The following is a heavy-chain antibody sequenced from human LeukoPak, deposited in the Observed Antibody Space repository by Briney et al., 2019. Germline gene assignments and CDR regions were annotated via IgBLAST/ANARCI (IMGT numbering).Heavy chain of an antibody. D-gene: IGHD2-15*01. CDR3: AKDHCSRCSEDDYLDS. CDR2: IRSDGSNK. CDR1: GFSSSECG. J-gene: IGHJ4*02. Sequence: PVGSLRLSRAPSGFSSSECGMRWVRQGPGERREWGAFIRSDGSNKYYADSVTGRFTVSRDNSKKTLYLQMNSLRGEDTAVYYCAKDHCSRCSEDDYLDSWGQGTLVTVSS. V-gene: IGHV3-30*02.